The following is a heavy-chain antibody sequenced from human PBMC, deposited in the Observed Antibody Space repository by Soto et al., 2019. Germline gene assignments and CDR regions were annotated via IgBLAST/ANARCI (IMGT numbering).Heavy chain of an antibody. D-gene: IGHD3-10*01. J-gene: IGHJ6*02. Sequence: SGGSLRLSCAASGFPFRSSSLNWVRQAPGKGLEWVSSISSSSSYIYYADSVKGRFTISRDNAKNSLYLQMNSLRADDTAVYYCARDLGEASAIWGQGTTVTVSS. V-gene: IGHV3-21*01. CDR1: GFPFRSSS. CDR2: ISSSSSYI. CDR3: ARDLGEASAI.